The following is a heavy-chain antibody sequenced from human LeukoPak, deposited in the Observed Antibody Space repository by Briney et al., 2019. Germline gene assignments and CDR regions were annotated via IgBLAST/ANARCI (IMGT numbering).Heavy chain of an antibody. CDR2: ISSSSSSI. Sequence: GGSLRLSCAASGFTFSSYSMNWVRQAPGKGLEWVSYISSSSSSIYYADSVKGRFTISRDNAKNSLHLQMNSLRAEDTAVYYCARQNGAGYYYYFDSWGQGTLVTVSS. J-gene: IGHJ4*02. D-gene: IGHD3-22*01. CDR1: GFTFSSYS. CDR3: ARQNGAGYYYYFDS. V-gene: IGHV3-48*01.